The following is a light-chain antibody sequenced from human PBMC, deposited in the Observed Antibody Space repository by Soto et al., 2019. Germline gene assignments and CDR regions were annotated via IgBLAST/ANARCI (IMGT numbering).Light chain of an antibody. CDR3: QQYNSYSRT. V-gene: IGKV1-5*01. CDR2: DGS. Sequence: DIQVTQSPSTLPASVVDRVTITCLSSQSSSNWLAWYQQKPGTAPKLLIYDGSSLESGVTSTFSGSGSGTAFTLLISSLQPDDFVTYYCQQYNSYSRTFGQGTKVDIK. CDR1: QSSSNW. J-gene: IGKJ1*01.